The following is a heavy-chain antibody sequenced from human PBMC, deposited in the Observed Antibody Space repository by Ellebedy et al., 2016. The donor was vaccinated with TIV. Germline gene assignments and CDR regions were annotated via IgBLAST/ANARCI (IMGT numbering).Heavy chain of an antibody. CDR2: INPRGGSS. CDR3: VTIFGVVTNDAFDI. D-gene: IGHD3-3*01. CDR1: GYTFTSYF. V-gene: IGHV1-46*01. Sequence: ASVKVSCKASGYTFTSYFMHWVRQAPGQGLEWMGRINPRGGSSTFAQRFQGRVTMTRDTSTSTVYMELSSLRSEDTAVYYCVTIFGVVTNDAFDIWGQGIMVTVSS. J-gene: IGHJ3*02.